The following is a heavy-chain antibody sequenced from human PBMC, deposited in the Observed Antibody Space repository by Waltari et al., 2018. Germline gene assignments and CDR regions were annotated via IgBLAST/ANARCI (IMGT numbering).Heavy chain of an antibody. D-gene: IGHD1-20*01. J-gene: IGHJ4*02. CDR2: ISRSGTTI. Sequence: QMVESGGGLVWPGGSLTLSSAASGFRFREYYLRWIRQAPGKGLEWVSYISRSGTTILYADSVKGRFTISRDNAKNSLHMEMNNLRAEDTAVYYCARGITSAFDYWGQGSLVTVSS. CDR1: GFRFREYY. CDR3: ARGITSAFDY. V-gene: IGHV3-11*01.